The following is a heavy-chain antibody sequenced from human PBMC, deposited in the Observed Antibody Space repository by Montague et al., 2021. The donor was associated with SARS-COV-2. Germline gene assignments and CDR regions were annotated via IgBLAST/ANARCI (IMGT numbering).Heavy chain of an antibody. D-gene: IGHD3-3*01. CDR1: GGSVNSGSYS. Sequence: SETLSLTCTVSGGSVNSGSYSWDWIRQPPGKGLEWIGSIHYSGSTSYKPSLKSRVTISIDTSKNHFSLRVNSVTAADSAVYFCARRPGASYYVFWSGGFDIWGQGTMVAV. J-gene: IGHJ3*02. CDR2: IHYSGST. CDR3: ARRPGASYYVFWSGGFDI. V-gene: IGHV4-39*01.